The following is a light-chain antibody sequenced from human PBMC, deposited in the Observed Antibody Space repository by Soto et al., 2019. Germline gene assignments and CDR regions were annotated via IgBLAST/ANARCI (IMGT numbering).Light chain of an antibody. CDR3: ISYAGTNIFGV. CDR1: SSDVGGYNY. CDR2: DVS. V-gene: IGLV2-8*01. Sequence: QSALTQPPSAAGSPGQAVTISCTGTSSDVGGYNYVSWYQQHPGKAPKLMIYDVSKRPSGVPDRFSGSKSANTASLTVSGLQAEDEADYYCISYAGTNIFGVFGTGTQLTVL. J-gene: IGLJ1*01.